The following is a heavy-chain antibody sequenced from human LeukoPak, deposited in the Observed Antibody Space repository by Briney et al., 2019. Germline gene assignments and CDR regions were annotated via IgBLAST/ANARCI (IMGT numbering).Heavy chain of an antibody. CDR1: GYTFTSYN. CDR2: VTPYSGAT. D-gene: IGHD2-21*01. Sequence: ASVTVSCKTSGYTFTSYNIHWVRQAPGQGPEWMGWVTPYSGATSYAQQLQGRITMTRDTSISTAYMELSSLRSEDTAVYYCATSVVIAAGFDYWGQGTLVTVSS. V-gene: IGHV1-2*02. J-gene: IGHJ4*02. CDR3: ATSVVIAAGFDY.